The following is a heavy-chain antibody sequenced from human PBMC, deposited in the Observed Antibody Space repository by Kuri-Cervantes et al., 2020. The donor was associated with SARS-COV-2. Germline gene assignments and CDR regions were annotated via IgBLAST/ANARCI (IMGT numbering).Heavy chain of an antibody. CDR2: ISYDGSNK. V-gene: IGHV3-30-3*01. CDR3: AKDCDV. Sequence: GGSLRLSCAASGFTFSSYAMHWVRQAPGKGLEWVAVISYDGSNKYYADSVKGRFTISRGNSKNTLYLQMNSLRAEDTAVYYCAKDCDVWGKGTTVTVSS. J-gene: IGHJ6*04. CDR1: GFTFSSYA.